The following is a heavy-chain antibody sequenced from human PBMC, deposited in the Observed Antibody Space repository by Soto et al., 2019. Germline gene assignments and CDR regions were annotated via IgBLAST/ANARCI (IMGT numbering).Heavy chain of an antibody. Sequence: SETLSLTCAVSGASISRGGFHWGWIRQPPGQGLEWIGSLYSGSTYYNPSLKSRVTISADTSKNQFSLTLSSVTAADTAVYYCARRGSGHTFDYWGQGTLVTVSS. CDR3: ARRGSGHTFDY. CDR1: GASISRGGFH. D-gene: IGHD3-10*01. CDR2: LYSGST. V-gene: IGHV4-39*01. J-gene: IGHJ4*02.